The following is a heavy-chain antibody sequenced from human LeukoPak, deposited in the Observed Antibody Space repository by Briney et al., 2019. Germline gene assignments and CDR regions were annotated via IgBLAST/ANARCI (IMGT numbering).Heavy chain of an antibody. V-gene: IGHV5-51*01. D-gene: IGHD3-10*01. CDR1: GYSFSNYW. CDR2: VYPGDSDT. Sequence: GESLKISCKGSGYSFSNYWIGWLRQMPGKGLEYMGNVYPGDSDTRYSPSFQGQVTISADGSISTAYLQWSSLKASDTAMYYCARRDGSGSLTLFDYWGQGTLVTVSS. J-gene: IGHJ4*02. CDR3: ARRDGSGSLTLFDY.